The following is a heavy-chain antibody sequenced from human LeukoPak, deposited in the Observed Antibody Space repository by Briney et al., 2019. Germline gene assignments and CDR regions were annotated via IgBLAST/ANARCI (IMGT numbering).Heavy chain of an antibody. CDR3: ARGKQWLVQNTGNWFDP. J-gene: IGHJ5*02. CDR2: INPSGGST. D-gene: IGHD6-19*01. CDR1: GYTFTTYY. Sequence: GASVKVSCKASGYTFTTYYMHWVRQAPGQGREWMGMINPSGGSTTYAQKFQGRVTMTRDMSTSTVYMELSSLRSDDTAVFYCARGKQWLVQNTGNWFDPWGQGTLVIVSS. V-gene: IGHV1-46*01.